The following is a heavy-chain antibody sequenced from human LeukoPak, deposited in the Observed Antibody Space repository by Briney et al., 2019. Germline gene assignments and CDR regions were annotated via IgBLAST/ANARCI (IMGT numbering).Heavy chain of an antibody. J-gene: IGHJ4*02. CDR2: IIPIFGTA. V-gene: IGHV1-69*05. D-gene: IGHD5-12*01. Sequence: ASVKVSCKASGGTFSSYAISWVRQAPGQGLEWMGGIIPIFGTAKYEQKFQGRVTITTDESTSTAYMELSSLRSEDTAVYYCARASRDSGYGDFDYWGQGTLVTVSS. CDR1: GGTFSSYA. CDR3: ARASRDSGYGDFDY.